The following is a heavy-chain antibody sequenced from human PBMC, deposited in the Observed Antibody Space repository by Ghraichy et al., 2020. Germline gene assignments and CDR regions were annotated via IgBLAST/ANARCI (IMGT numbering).Heavy chain of an antibody. CDR2: IWYDGSNE. Sequence: LSLTCAASGFTFSGYGMHWVRQASGKGLDWVAIIWYDGSNEYSADSVKGRFTISRDNSKNTLYLQMNSLRAEDTAVYYCARVPSSGYYYYFDYWGQGTLVTVSS. J-gene: IGHJ4*02. CDR1: GFTFSGYG. D-gene: IGHD3-22*01. CDR3: ARVPSSGYYYYFDY. V-gene: IGHV3-33*01.